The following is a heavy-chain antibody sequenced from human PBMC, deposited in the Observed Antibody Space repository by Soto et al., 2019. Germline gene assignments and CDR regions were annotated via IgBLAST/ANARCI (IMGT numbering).Heavy chain of an antibody. V-gene: IGHV1-69*08. CDR3: ARDRSDCSGGSCYSSDYYYYMDV. CDR1: GGTFSSYT. J-gene: IGHJ6*03. Sequence: QVQLVQSGAEVKKPGSSVKVSCKASGGTFSSYTFSWVRQAPGQGLEWMGRIIPILGIANYAQKFQGRVTITADKSTSTAYMELSSLRSEDTAVYYCARDRSDCSGGSCYSSDYYYYMDVWGKGTTVTVSS. CDR2: IIPILGIA. D-gene: IGHD2-15*01.